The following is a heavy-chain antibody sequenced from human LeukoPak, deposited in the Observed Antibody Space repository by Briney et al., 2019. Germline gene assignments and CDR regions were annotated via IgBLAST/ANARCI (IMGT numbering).Heavy chain of an antibody. CDR3: ARGLTTRQRLVVAGVNY. Sequence: GGSLRLSCAASGFTFSSYPMHWVRQAPGKGLEWVAVISSDGSNEYYADSVKGRFSISRDNSKNTLYLQMNSLRAEDTAVYYCARGLTTRQRLVVAGVNYWGQGTLVTVSS. CDR1: GFTFSSYP. CDR2: ISSDGSNE. D-gene: IGHD6-19*01. V-gene: IGHV3-30-3*01. J-gene: IGHJ4*02.